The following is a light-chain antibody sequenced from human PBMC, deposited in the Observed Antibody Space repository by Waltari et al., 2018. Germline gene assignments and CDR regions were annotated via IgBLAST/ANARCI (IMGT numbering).Light chain of an antibody. V-gene: IGLV1-40*01. CDR1: SPNVAANNA. CDR2: GTS. J-gene: IGLJ1*01. Sequence: QSVLTQPPSASGAPGQSVTVSCTGTSPNVAANNAVPLYQTGPRTAPKLLIYGTSNRPSGGPDRFSASKSGTSASLAITGLQADDEADYYCQSYDSSLSRYVFGSGTEVTVL. CDR3: QSYDSSLSRYV.